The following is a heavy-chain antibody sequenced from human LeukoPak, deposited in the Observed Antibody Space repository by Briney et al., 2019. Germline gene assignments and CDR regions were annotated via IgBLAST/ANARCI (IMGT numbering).Heavy chain of an antibody. CDR3: ARRHDYSNYPDY. CDR2: IGNNGGGI. D-gene: IGHD4-11*01. CDR1: GFTFSTYT. V-gene: IGHV3-21*01. Sequence: PGGSLRLSCAASGFTFSTYTMYWVRHPPGKRLEWVSIIGNNGGGIHYADSVKGRFTISRDNAKNSLYLQMNSLRAEDTAVYYCARRHDYSNYPDYWGQGTLVTVSS. J-gene: IGHJ4*02.